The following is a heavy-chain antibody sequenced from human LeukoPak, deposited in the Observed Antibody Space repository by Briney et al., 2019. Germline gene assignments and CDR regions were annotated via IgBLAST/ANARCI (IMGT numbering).Heavy chain of an antibody. CDR1: GFTFSSYA. Sequence: PGGSLRPSCAASGFTFSSYAMHWARQAPGKGLEWVAVISYDGSNKYYADSVKGRFTISRDNSKNTLYLQMNSLRAEDTAVYYCARDWSNVVTAIWGQGTLVTVSS. V-gene: IGHV3-30-3*01. CDR3: ARDWSNVVTAI. CDR2: ISYDGSNK. D-gene: IGHD3-22*01. J-gene: IGHJ4*02.